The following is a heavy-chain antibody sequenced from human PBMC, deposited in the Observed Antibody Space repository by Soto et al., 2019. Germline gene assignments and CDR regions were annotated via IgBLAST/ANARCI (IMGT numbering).Heavy chain of an antibody. Sequence: QVQLVQSRAAVKKPAASVPVSCKASGYTFTSYGVSWVRQAPGQGLEWMGWISGYNGNTNYAQKLQSRVTMTTDTSTSLANMDLRSQRSDDPSLYYCARRLGASYSFDICGQGEMGTVSS. CDR1: GYTFTSYG. J-gene: IGHJ3*02. V-gene: IGHV1-18*01. CDR3: ARRLGASYSFDI. D-gene: IGHD1-26*01. CDR2: ISGYNGNT.